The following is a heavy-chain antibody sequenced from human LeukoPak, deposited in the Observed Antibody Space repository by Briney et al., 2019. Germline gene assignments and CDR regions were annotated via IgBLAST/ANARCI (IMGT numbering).Heavy chain of an antibody. J-gene: IGHJ4*02. CDR2: ISSSGSTI. CDR1: GFTFSDYY. Sequence: GGSLRLSCAASGFTFSDYYMSWIRQAPGKGLEWVSYISSSGSTIYYADSVKGRFTISRDNAKNSLYLQMNSLRTEDTAVYYCAKRDLTTEFDYWGQGTLVTVSS. D-gene: IGHD4-17*01. V-gene: IGHV3-11*04. CDR3: AKRDLTTEFDY.